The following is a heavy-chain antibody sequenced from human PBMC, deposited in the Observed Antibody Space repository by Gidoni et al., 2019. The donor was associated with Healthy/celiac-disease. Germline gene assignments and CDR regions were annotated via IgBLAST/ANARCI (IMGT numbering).Heavy chain of an antibody. CDR1: GYSISSGYY. D-gene: IGHD5-12*01. CDR3: ATDVEMATIFDERPIDY. CDR2: IYHSGST. Sequence: QVQLQESGPGLVKPSETLSLTCTVSGYSISSGYYWGWIRQPPGKGLEWIGSIYHSGSTYYTPSLKSRVTISVDTSKNQFSLKLSSVTAADTAVYYCATDVEMATIFDERPIDYWGQGTLVTVSS. J-gene: IGHJ4*02. V-gene: IGHV4-38-2*02.